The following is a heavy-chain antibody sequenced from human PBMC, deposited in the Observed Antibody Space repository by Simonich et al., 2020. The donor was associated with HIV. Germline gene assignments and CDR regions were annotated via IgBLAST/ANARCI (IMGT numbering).Heavy chain of an antibody. J-gene: IGHJ4*02. CDR2: INHSGLT. CDR3: ARRDRELILYFDY. CDR1: GGSFSGYY. D-gene: IGHD3-3*01. V-gene: IGHV4-34*01. Sequence: QVQLQQWGAGLLKPSETLSLTCAVYGGSFSGYYWSWIRQPPGKGLEWMGEINHSGLTNYKSSLNSRATISVDKSKNQFSLKLSSVTAADTAIYYCARRDRELILYFDYWGQGNLVTVSS.